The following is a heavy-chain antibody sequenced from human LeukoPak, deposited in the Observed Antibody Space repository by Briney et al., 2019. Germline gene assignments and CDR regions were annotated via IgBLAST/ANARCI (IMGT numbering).Heavy chain of an antibody. CDR1: GGSFSGYY. D-gene: IGHD3-22*01. CDR3: ARVLGSGYYYGYFGY. J-gene: IGHJ4*02. Sequence: SETLSLTCAVYGGSFSGYYWSWIRQPPGKGLEWIGEINHSGSTNYNPSLKSRVTISVDTSKNQFSLKLSSVTAADTAVYYCARVLGSGYYYGYFGYWGQGTLVTVSS. CDR2: INHSGST. V-gene: IGHV4-34*01.